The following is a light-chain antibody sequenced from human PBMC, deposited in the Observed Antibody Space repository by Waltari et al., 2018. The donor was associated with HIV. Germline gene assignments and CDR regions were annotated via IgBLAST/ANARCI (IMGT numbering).Light chain of an antibody. CDR1: SGSIASNH. J-gene: IGLJ3*02. V-gene: IGLV6-57*01. CDR2: EDN. CDR3: QSYDSSNQGV. Sequence: NFMLTQPHSVSESPGKTLTISCTRTSGSIASNHVQCHPQRPGSSPTPVIYEDNQRPSGVPDRFSGSIDSSSNSASLTISGLKTEDEADYYCQSYDSSNQGVFGGGTKLTVL.